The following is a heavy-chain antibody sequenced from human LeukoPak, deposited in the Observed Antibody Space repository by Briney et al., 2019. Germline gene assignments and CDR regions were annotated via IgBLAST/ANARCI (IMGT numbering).Heavy chain of an antibody. D-gene: IGHD4-23*01. J-gene: IGHJ4*02. Sequence: GGSLRLSCAASGFTFSTYAMSWVRQAPGKGLECVSALSGNGITIYYADSVKGRFTISRDNSKNTLSLQMNSLRAEDTAAYYCAKALYGGHDYWGQGTLVTVSS. CDR3: AKALYGGHDY. CDR2: LSGNGITI. CDR1: GFTFSTYA. V-gene: IGHV3-23*01.